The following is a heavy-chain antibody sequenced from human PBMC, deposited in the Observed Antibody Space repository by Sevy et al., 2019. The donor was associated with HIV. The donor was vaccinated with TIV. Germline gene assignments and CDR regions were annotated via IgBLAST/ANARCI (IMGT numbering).Heavy chain of an antibody. Sequence: ASVTVSCKASGYTYNSYVITWVRQAPGQGLQWMGKISGYKGDTKYGQKFQGRVIMTTDPSTSTADMELRSLKSSDTAVYYCAKAPIGSQGPGKYFRHWGQGTLVTVSS. J-gene: IGHJ1*01. V-gene: IGHV1-18*01. CDR3: AKAPIGSQGPGKYFRH. CDR2: ISGYKGDT. CDR1: GYTYNSYV. D-gene: IGHD1-26*01.